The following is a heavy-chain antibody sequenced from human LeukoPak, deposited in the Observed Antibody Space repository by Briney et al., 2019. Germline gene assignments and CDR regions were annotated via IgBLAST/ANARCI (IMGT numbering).Heavy chain of an antibody. CDR2: ISAYNGNT. CDR3: ARDRGSSSWFYYYYYMDV. J-gene: IGHJ6*03. D-gene: IGHD6-13*01. CDR1: GYTFTSYG. V-gene: IGHV1-18*01. Sequence: ASVKVSCKASGYTFTSYGISWVRQAPGQGLEWMGWISAYNGNTNYAQKLQGRVTMTTDTSTSTAYMELRSLRSDDTAVYYCARDRGSSSWFYYYYYMDVWGKGTTLTLSS.